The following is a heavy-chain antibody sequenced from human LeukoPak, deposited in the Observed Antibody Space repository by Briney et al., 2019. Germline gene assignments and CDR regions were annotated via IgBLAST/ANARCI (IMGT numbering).Heavy chain of an antibody. CDR1: GFPFSAYA. Sequence: PGGSLRLSCEVSGFPFSAYAMSWVRQAPGKGPEWLAAITSSSSSTYYRASVRARFTISRDNSKNTLYLQMNSLRAEDTAVYYCARARGAGPYYFDYWGQGTLVTVSS. V-gene: IGHV3-23*01. J-gene: IGHJ4*02. CDR2: ITSSSSST. CDR3: ARARGAGPYYFDY. D-gene: IGHD3-10*01.